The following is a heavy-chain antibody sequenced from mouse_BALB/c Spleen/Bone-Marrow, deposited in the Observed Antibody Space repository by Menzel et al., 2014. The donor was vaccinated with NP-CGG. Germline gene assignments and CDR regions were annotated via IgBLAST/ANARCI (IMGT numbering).Heavy chain of an antibody. CDR1: GYTFTSFW. CDR3: TNYGYD. J-gene: IGHJ2*01. Sequence: QVQLLQSGAELVKPGASVKLSCKAYGYTFTSFWMHWVKPRPGQGFEWIGEINPSNGRPNYNEKFKRKATLTVDKSSSTAYMQLSSLTFEDSAVYYCTNYGYDWGRGTTLTVSS. CDR2: INPSNGRP. V-gene: IGHV1S16*01. D-gene: IGHD1-2*01.